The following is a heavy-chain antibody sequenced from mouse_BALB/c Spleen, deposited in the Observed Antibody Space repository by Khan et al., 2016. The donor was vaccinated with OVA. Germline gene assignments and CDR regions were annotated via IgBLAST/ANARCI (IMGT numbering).Heavy chain of an antibody. CDR1: GYSFTDFI. J-gene: IGHJ3*01. CDR2: FYPGSGSI. Sequence: QVQLQQSGPELVMPGASVKLSCKSSGYSFTDFIITWVKQRTGQGLQWIGEFYPGSGSIYSNEKFKGKATLTADKSSNTAYMQLSSLTSDDSAVYCCARRDYGNRFKGSAYRGQGTLVTVTA. V-gene: IGHV1-77*01. CDR3: ARRDYGNRFKGSAY. D-gene: IGHD2-1*01.